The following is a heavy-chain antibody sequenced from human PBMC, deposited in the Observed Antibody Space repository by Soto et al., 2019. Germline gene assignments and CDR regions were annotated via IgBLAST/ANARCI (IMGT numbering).Heavy chain of an antibody. J-gene: IGHJ4*02. CDR1: GGSISSYY. CDR2: IYYSGST. Sequence: SETLSLTCTVSGGSISSYYWSWIRQPPGKGLEWIGYIYYSGSTNYNPSLKSRVTISVDTSKNQFSLKLNSVTAADTAVYYCARVFLERRQALYYFDYWGQGTLVTVSS. V-gene: IGHV4-59*01. CDR3: ARVFLERRQALYYFDY. D-gene: IGHD1-1*01.